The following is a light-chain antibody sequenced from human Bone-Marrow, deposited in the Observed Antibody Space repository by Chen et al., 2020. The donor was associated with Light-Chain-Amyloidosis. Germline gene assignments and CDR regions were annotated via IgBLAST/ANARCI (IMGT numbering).Light chain of an antibody. CDR3: QVWDRSSDRPV. V-gene: IGLV3-21*02. CDR2: DDS. Sequence: SYVLTQPSSVSVAPGQPATSACGGNNIGSTLVHWYQQTPGQAPLLVVYDDSDRPSGIPERLSGSNAGNTATLTISRVEAGDEADYYCQVWDRSSDRPVFGGGTKLTVL. J-gene: IGLJ3*02. CDR1: NIGSTL.